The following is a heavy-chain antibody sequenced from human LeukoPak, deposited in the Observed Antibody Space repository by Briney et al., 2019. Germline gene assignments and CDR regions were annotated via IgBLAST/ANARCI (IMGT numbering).Heavy chain of an antibody. D-gene: IGHD3-10*01. V-gene: IGHV3-20*03. CDR3: ARVGWFGELPFDY. Sequence: PGGSLRLSSAASGFTFDDYGMRWVRQAPGKGLEWVSGINWNGGSTGYADSVKGRFTISRDNAKNSLYLQMNSLRAEDTALYYCARVGWFGELPFDYWGQGTLVTVSS. CDR1: GFTFDDYG. CDR2: INWNGGST. J-gene: IGHJ4*02.